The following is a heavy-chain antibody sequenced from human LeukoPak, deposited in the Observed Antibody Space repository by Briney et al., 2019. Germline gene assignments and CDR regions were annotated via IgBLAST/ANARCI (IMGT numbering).Heavy chain of an antibody. D-gene: IGHD6-19*01. CDR2: ISGSGGST. CDR1: GFTFSSYA. J-gene: IGHJ6*02. Sequence: PGGSLRLSCAASGFTFSSYAMSWVRQAPGKGLEWVSAISGSGGSTYYADSVKGRFTISRDNSKNTLYLQMNSLRAEDTAVYYCAKDQGRRAVAGTPRGAYYYGMDVWGQGTTVTVSS. CDR3: AKDQGRRAVAGTPRGAYYYGMDV. V-gene: IGHV3-23*01.